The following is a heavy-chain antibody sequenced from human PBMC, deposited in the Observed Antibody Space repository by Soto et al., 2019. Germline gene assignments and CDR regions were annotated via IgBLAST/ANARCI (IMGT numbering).Heavy chain of an antibody. Sequence: EVQLVESGGGLVQPGRSLRLSCAASGFTFDDYAMHWVRQAPGKGLEWVSGISWNSGSIGYADSVKGRFTIARDIAKNSLYLQMNSLRAEDTALYYCAKEQRGRGDSYGYCPFDYWGQGTLVTVSS. D-gene: IGHD5-18*01. J-gene: IGHJ4*02. CDR2: ISWNSGSI. CDR3: AKEQRGRGDSYGYCPFDY. V-gene: IGHV3-9*01. CDR1: GFTFDDYA.